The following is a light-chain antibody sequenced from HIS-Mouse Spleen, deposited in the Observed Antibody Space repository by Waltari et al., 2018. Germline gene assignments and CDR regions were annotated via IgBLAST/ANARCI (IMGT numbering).Light chain of an antibody. CDR3: QAWDSSTVV. Sequence: SYELTQPPSVSVSPGRTARITCSGDKWGDKYAGWYQQKPGQSPVLVIYQDSKRPSGIPERFSGSNSGNTATLTISGTQAMDEADYYCQAWDSSTVVFGGGTKLTVL. CDR2: QDS. CDR1: KWGDKY. V-gene: IGLV3-1*01. J-gene: IGLJ2*01.